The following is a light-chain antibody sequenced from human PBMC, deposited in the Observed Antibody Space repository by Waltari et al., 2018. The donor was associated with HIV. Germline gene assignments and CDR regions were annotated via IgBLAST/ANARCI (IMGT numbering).Light chain of an antibody. CDR2: AAS. Sequence: DIQLTQSPSSLSASVGDRVPITCRASQSISSDLKWYQQKPGKAPKVLIYAASSLQSGVPSRFSGSGSETDFTLTISSLQPEDFATYYCQQIYSTPPTFGGGTKVEIK. CDR3: QQIYSTPPT. CDR1: QSISSD. J-gene: IGKJ4*01. V-gene: IGKV1-39*01.